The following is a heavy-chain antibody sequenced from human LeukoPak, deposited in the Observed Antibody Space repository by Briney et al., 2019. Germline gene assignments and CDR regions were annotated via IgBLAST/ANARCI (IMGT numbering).Heavy chain of an antibody. CDR3: AKLYYDILTGYPHYYYYGMDV. J-gene: IGHJ6*02. Sequence: GGSLRLSCAASGFTFRSYAIYWVRQAPGNGLEWVSAISGSGGSTYYADSVKGRFTISRDNSKDTLYLQMNSLRAEDTAVYYCAKLYYDILTGYPHYYYYGMDVWGQGTTVTVSS. CDR2: ISGSGGST. D-gene: IGHD3-9*01. CDR1: GFTFRSYA. V-gene: IGHV3-23*01.